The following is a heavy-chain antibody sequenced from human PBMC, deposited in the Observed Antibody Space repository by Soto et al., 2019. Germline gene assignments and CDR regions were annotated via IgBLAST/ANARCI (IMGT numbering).Heavy chain of an antibody. D-gene: IGHD2-15*01. V-gene: IGHV3-74*01. CDR1: GFTFSSYW. CDR2: INSDGSST. J-gene: IGHJ3*02. CDR3: ARREDYCSGGSCYSDAFDI. Sequence: EVQLVESGGGLVQPGGSLRLSCAASGFTFSSYWMHWVRQAPGTGLVWVSRINSDGSSTSYADSVKGRFTISRDYAKNTLYLQMNSLRAEDTAVYYCARREDYCSGGSCYSDAFDIWGQGTMVTVSS.